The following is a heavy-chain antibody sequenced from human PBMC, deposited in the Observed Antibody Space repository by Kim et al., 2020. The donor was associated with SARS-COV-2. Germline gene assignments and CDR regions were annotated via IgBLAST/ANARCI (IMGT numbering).Heavy chain of an antibody. Sequence: PHLKGRFTIAVDTSKNQFSLKLSAVTAADTAVYYCARPRIAAAGSWYFDLWGRGTLVTVSS. CDR3: ARPRIAAAGSWYFDL. J-gene: IGHJ2*01. D-gene: IGHD6-13*01. V-gene: IGHV4-39*01.